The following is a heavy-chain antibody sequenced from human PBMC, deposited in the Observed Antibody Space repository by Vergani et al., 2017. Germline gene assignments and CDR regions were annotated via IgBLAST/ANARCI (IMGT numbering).Heavy chain of an antibody. V-gene: IGHV1-69*12. Sequence: QVQLVQSGAEVKTPGSSVKVSCKASGGTFSSYAISWVRQAPGQGLEWMGGIIHIFGTANYAQKFQGRVTITADESTSTAYMELSSLRSEDTAVYYCARDRRGYNYFDYWGQGTLVTVSS. J-gene: IGHJ4*02. CDR3: ARDRRGYNYFDY. D-gene: IGHD3-22*01. CDR2: IIHIFGTA. CDR1: GGTFSSYA.